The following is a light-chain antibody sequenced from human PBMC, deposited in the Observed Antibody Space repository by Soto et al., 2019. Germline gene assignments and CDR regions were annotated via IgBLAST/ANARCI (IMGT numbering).Light chain of an antibody. CDR3: QQGYSTPWT. J-gene: IGKJ1*01. CDR1: QSVTTY. CDR2: AIS. V-gene: IGKV1-39*01. Sequence: DIQMTQSPSSLSASVGDRVTITCRASQSVTTYLHWYQQKAGEAPKLLIYAISNLQSGVSSRFSGSGSGTDFSLTINTLQPEDFATYYCQQGYSTPWTFDQGTKVDIK.